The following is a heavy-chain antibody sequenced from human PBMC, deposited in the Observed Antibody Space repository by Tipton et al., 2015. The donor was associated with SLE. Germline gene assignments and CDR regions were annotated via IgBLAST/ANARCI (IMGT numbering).Heavy chain of an antibody. CDR3: ARDLDGVTTGSYFDY. J-gene: IGHJ4*02. V-gene: IGHV1-2*02. CDR2: INPNSGGT. CDR1: GYTFTGYY. D-gene: IGHD4-17*01. Sequence: QLVQSGAEVKKPGASVKVSCKASGYTFTGYYMHWVRQAPGQGLEWMGWINPNSGGTNYAQKFQGRVTMTRDTSISTAYMELRSLRSDDTAVYYCARDLDGVTTGSYFDYWGQGTLVTVSS.